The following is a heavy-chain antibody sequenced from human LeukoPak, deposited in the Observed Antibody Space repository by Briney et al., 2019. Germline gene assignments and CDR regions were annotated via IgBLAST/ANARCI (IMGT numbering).Heavy chain of an antibody. V-gene: IGHV1-46*01. CDR1: GGTFSSYA. CDR3: ARALDYYFDY. D-gene: IGHD1-1*01. CDR2: INPSGGST. Sequence: ASVKVSCKASGGTFSSYAISWVRQAPGQGLEWMGIINPSGGSTSYAQKFQGRVTMTRDTSTSTVYMELSSLRSEDTAVYYCARALDYYFDYWGQGTLVTVSS. J-gene: IGHJ4*02.